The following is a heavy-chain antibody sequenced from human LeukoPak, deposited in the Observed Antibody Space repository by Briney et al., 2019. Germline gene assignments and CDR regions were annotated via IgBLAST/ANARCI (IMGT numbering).Heavy chain of an antibody. CDR3: TADSGWSFAW. CDR2: ISGSSGII. CDR1: GFTFNTYT. V-gene: IGHV3-48*01. Sequence: GGALRLSCAASGFTFNTYTMNWVRQAPGKGLEWVSYISGSSGIIDYADSVRGRFTISRDNAKNSLYLQMNSLRAEDTAVYYCTADSGWSFAWWGQGTLVTVSS. D-gene: IGHD6-19*01. J-gene: IGHJ4*02.